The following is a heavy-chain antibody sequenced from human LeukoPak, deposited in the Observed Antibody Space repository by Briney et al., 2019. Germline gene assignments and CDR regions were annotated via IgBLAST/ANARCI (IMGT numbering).Heavy chain of an antibody. CDR2: ISAYNGNT. J-gene: IGHJ5*02. Sequence: ASVKVSCKASGYTFTSYGISWVRQAPGQGLEWMGWISAYNGNTNYAQKLQGRVTMTTDTSTSTAYMELRSLRSDDTAVYYCAREEDIVATTTFDPWGQGTLVTVSS. CDR3: AREEDIVATTTFDP. D-gene: IGHD5-12*01. CDR1: GYTFTSYG. V-gene: IGHV1-18*01.